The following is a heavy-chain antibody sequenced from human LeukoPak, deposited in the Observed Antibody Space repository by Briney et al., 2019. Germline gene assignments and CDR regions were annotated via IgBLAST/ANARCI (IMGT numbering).Heavy chain of an antibody. CDR2: IRSKTYSGTT. Sequence: GGSLRLSCTTSGFTFSDSAMSWVRQAPGKGLEWIGFIRSKTYSGTTEYAASVKGRFTISRDDSASIAYLQMSSLKTEDTAMYYCSTSGRICSGGSCYFYWGQGTLVTVSS. CDR1: GFTFSDSA. J-gene: IGHJ4*02. D-gene: IGHD2-15*01. CDR3: STSGRICSGGSCYFY. V-gene: IGHV3-49*04.